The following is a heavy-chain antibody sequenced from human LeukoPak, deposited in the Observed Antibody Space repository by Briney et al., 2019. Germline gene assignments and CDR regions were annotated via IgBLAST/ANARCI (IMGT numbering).Heavy chain of an antibody. V-gene: IGHV4-59*01. CDR3: ARDLRPSNAFDI. CDR2: IYYSGST. J-gene: IGHJ3*02. D-gene: IGHD6-6*01. Sequence: KPSETLSLTCTVSGGSISSYYWSWIRQPPGKGLEWIGYIYYSGSTNYNPSLRSRVTISVDTSKNQFSLKLSSVTAADTAVYYCARDLRPSNAFDIWGQGTMVTVSS. CDR1: GGSISSYY.